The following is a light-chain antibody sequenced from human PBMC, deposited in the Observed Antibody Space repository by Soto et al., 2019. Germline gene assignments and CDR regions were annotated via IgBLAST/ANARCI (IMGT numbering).Light chain of an antibody. CDR2: GAS. CDR3: QQYGTSLFT. Sequence: EIVLTQSPGTLSLSPGERATLSCRASQSVANSYLAWYQQKPGQAPRLLIYGASSRATGIPDRFSGSGSGTDFTLTINRLEPEDFAVYYCQQYGTSLFTFGPGTKVDIK. V-gene: IGKV3-20*01. CDR1: QSVANSY. J-gene: IGKJ3*01.